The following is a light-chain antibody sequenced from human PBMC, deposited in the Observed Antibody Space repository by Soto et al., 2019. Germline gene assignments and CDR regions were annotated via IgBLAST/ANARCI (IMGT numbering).Light chain of an antibody. CDR2: DAS. J-gene: IGKJ1*01. CDR1: QSVSSY. CDR3: QQRSNWPWT. V-gene: IGKV3-11*01. Sequence: EIVLTQSPATLSLSPGERATLSCRASQSVSSYLAWYQQKPGQAPRLLIFDASNRATGTPARFSGSGSGTDFTLTIRSLEPEDFAVYYCQQRSNWPWTFGQGTRVEIK.